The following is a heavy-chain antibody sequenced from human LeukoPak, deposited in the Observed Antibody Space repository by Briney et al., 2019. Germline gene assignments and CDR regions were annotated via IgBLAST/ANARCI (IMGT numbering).Heavy chain of an antibody. CDR1: GGSISSYY. V-gene: IGHV4-59*08. Sequence: PSETLSLTCTVAGGSISSYYWSWIRQPPGKGLEWIGYIYYSGSTNYSPSLKSRVTISVDTSKNQFSLKLSSVTAADTAVYYCARLGYCSSTSCYEDYYYYGMDVWGQGTTVTVSS. D-gene: IGHD2-2*01. J-gene: IGHJ6*02. CDR2: IYYSGST. CDR3: ARLGYCSSTSCYEDYYYYGMDV.